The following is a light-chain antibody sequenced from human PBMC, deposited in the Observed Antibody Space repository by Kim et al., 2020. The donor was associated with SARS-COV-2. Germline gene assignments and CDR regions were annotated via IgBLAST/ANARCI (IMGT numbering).Light chain of an antibody. CDR1: NIGGHS. CDR3: QVWDTDTDHYV. CDR2: YDR. Sequence: AQGQTARITCGGNNIGGHSVHGYQQKPGQAPVLVMYYDRDRPSGIPERFSGSKSANTATLTISRVEAGDEADYYCQVWDTDTDHYVFGTGTKVTVL. V-gene: IGLV3-21*01. J-gene: IGLJ1*01.